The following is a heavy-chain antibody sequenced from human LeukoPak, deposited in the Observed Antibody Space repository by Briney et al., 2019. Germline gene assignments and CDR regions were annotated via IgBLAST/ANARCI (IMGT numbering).Heavy chain of an antibody. CDR3: AGRYSSSWYPFDY. V-gene: IGHV1-8*01. J-gene: IGHJ4*02. Sequence: ASVKVSCKASGYTFTSYDINWVRQATGQGLEWMGWMNPNSGNTGYAQKFQGRVTMTRNTSISTAYMELSSLRSEDTAVYYCAGRYSSSWYPFDYWGQGTLVTASS. CDR1: GYTFTSYD. D-gene: IGHD6-13*01. CDR2: MNPNSGNT.